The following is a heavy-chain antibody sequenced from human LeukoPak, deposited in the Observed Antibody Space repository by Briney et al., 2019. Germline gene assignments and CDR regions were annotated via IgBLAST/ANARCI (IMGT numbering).Heavy chain of an antibody. CDR1: GFTFRTYG. Sequence: PGGSLRLSCAASGFTFRTYGMHWVRQAPGKGLEWVAFIRFDGGYTFYADSVRGRFTISRDNSKNTLFLQMSSLRPEDTAVFFCAKPRTTYDLNNFDSWGQGTLVSVSS. D-gene: IGHD1-1*01. V-gene: IGHV3-30*02. J-gene: IGHJ4*02. CDR2: IRFDGGYT. CDR3: AKPRTTYDLNNFDS.